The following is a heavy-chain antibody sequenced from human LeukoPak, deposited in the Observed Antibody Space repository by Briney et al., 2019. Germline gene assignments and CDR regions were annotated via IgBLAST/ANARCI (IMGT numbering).Heavy chain of an antibody. CDR1: GFAFSSYA. V-gene: IGHV3-64D*06. CDR2: ITSSGGST. D-gene: IGHD4-23*01. CDR3: VKVGSSATVVNAFHI. J-gene: IGHJ3*02. Sequence: GGSLRLSWSASGFAFSSYAMHWVRQAPGKGLEDVSAITSSGGSTYHTDYVQGRFTISRDNSKNTLYLQMSSLRAEDTAVYYCVKVGSSATVVNAFHIWGQGTMVTVSS.